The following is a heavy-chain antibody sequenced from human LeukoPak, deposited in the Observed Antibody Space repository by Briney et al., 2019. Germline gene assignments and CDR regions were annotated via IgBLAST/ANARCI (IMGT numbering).Heavy chain of an antibody. J-gene: IGHJ6*04. CDR1: GGSISPNY. CDR2: SYSDGRT. CDR3: ARGNYYGSVYADV. D-gene: IGHD3-10*01. V-gene: IGHV4-59*12. Sequence: SETLSLTCTVSGGSISPNYWSWIRQFPRKGLEWIGFSYSDGRTEYSPSLKSRVTISVDTSKNQFSLKLSSVTAADTAVYYCARGNYYGSVYADVWGKGTTVTVSS.